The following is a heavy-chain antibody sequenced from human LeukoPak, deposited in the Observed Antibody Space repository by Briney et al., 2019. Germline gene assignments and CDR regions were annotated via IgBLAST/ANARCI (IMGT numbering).Heavy chain of an antibody. CDR3: ARPPLLDY. CDR2: IYYSGST. CDR1: VDPTSNYY. D-gene: IGHD2-21*01. Sequence: SETLSLTCTVSVDPTSNYYWSCIRQPPGKGLEWIGYIYYSGSTNYNPSLKSRVTISLDTSKNQFSLKLTSVTAADTAVYYCARPPLLDYWGQGTLVTVSS. V-gene: IGHV4-59*08. J-gene: IGHJ4*02.